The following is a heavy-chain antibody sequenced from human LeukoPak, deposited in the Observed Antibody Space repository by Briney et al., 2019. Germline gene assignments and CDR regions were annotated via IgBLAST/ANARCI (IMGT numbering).Heavy chain of an antibody. J-gene: IGHJ4*02. CDR2: IKQDGSEK. CDR1: GFTFSIYW. CDR3: AKEIVSVPGAINY. V-gene: IGHV3-7*05. Sequence: PGGSLRLSCAASGFTFSIYWMTWVRQAPGKGLEWVANIKQDGSEKYYVDSVKGRFTISRDNAKNSLYLQMNSLRAEGTAVYYCAKEIVSVPGAINYWGQGALVTVSS. D-gene: IGHD2-2*01.